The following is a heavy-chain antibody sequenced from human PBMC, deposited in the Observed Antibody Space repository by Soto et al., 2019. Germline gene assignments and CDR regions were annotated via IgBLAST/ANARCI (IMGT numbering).Heavy chain of an antibody. J-gene: IGHJ4*02. CDR1: GGSISSSSYY. D-gene: IGHD3-3*01. Sequence: SQTLSLTCTVSGGSISSSSYYWGWIRQPPGKGLEWIGSIYYSGSTYYNPSLKSRVTISVDTSKNQFSLKLSSVTAADTAVYYCARRLSLVTIFGVVPSSFDYWGQGTLVTVSS. V-gene: IGHV4-39*01. CDR2: IYYSGST. CDR3: ARRLSLVTIFGVVPSSFDY.